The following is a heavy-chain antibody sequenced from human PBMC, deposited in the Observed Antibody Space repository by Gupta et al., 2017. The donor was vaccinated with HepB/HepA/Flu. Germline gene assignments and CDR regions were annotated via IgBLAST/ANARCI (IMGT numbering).Heavy chain of an antibody. Sequence: QVPLVESGGGVVQPGRSLRLSCAASGFIFSSYGMHWVRQTPGKGLEWVAVTSYDGRIKDYADSVRGRFSISRDNSKNTLYLQLNSLRPEDTAVYYCAKVSTSGWSPYLFDYWGQGTLVTVSS. CDR2: TSYDGRIK. D-gene: IGHD6-19*01. CDR1: GFIFSSYG. J-gene: IGHJ4*02. CDR3: AKVSTSGWSPYLFDY. V-gene: IGHV3-30*18.